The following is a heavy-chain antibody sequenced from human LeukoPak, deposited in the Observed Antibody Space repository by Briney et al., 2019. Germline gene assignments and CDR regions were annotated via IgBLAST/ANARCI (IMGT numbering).Heavy chain of an antibody. CDR2: GFYSGST. Sequence: SETLSLTCTVSGGSISSYYWSWIRQPPGKGLEWVGYGFYSGSTNHNPSLKGRVTISVDTSKNQFSLRLSSVTAADTAVYYCAREGLPYYYFDYWGQGTLVTVSS. V-gene: IGHV4-59*01. CDR1: GGSISSYY. J-gene: IGHJ4*02. CDR3: AREGLPYYYFDY. D-gene: IGHD3-10*01.